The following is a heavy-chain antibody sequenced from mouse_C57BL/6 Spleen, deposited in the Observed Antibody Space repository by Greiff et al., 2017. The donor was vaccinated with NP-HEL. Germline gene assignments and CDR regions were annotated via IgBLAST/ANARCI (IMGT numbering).Heavy chain of an antibody. CDR2: IDPSDSNT. D-gene: IGHD1-1*01. V-gene: IGHV1-50*01. CDR1: GYTFTSYW. Sequence: QVQLQQPGAELVKPGASVKLSCKASGYTFTSYWMQWVKQRPGQGLEWIGEIDPSDSNTNYNQKFKGKATLTVDTSSSTAYLQLSSLTSEDSAVYYCARRPHYYDSSYVDYWGQGTTLTVSS. CDR3: ARRPHYYDSSYVDY. J-gene: IGHJ2*01.